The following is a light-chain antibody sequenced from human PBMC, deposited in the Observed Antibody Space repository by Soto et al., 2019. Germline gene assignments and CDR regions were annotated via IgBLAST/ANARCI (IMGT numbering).Light chain of an antibody. Sequence: DIQMTQSPSSLSASVGDRVTITCRASQDISNSLLWFQQKPGKVPNVLIYGASTLQSGLPSWFSGSGSGTDSTLTISSLQAEDVATYYCQKYISAPFTFGPGTTVDIK. CDR1: QDISNS. CDR3: QKYISAPFT. V-gene: IGKV1-27*01. CDR2: GAS. J-gene: IGKJ3*01.